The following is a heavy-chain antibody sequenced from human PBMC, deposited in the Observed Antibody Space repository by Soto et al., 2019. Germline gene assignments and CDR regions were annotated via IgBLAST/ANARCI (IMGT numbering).Heavy chain of an antibody. CDR1: GFTFSSYG. D-gene: IGHD6-19*01. CDR2: IWYDGSNK. Sequence: GGSLRLSCAASGFTFSSYGMHWVRQAPGKGLEWVAVIWYDGSNKYYADSVKGRFTISRDNSKNTLYLQMNSLRAEDTAVYYCARVRNVAVAGDQYFQHWGQGTLVTVSS. CDR3: ARVRNVAVAGDQYFQH. J-gene: IGHJ1*01. V-gene: IGHV3-33*01.